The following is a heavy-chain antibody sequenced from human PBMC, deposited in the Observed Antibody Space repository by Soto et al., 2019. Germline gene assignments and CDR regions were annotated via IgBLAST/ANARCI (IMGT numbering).Heavy chain of an antibody. CDR2: INSDGSST. Sequence: EVQLVESGGGLVQPGGSLRLSCAASGFTFSSYWMHWVRQAPGKGLVWVSRINSDGSSTSYADSVKGRFTISRDNAKNTLYLQMNSLRAEDTAVYYCARKPMSSGWYNDYYYGMDVCGQGTTVTVSS. CDR1: GFTFSSYW. CDR3: ARKPMSSGWYNDYYYGMDV. D-gene: IGHD6-19*01. J-gene: IGHJ6*02. V-gene: IGHV3-74*01.